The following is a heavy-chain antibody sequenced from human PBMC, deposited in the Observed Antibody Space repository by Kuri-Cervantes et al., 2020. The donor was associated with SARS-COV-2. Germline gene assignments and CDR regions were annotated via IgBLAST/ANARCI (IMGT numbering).Heavy chain of an antibody. J-gene: IGHJ5*02. CDR1: GGSISSSIYY. CDR3: TRMYLYGSGSYTNNWLDP. D-gene: IGHD3-10*01. Sequence: GGSLRLSCTVSGGSISSSIYYWGWIRQPPGKGREWKGAIYHDDSNTKYSPSFQGQVTISADKSTSTAYMQWSSLKASDTAMYYCTRMYLYGSGSYTNNWLDPWGQGTLVTVSS. V-gene: IGHV5-51*01. CDR2: IYHDDSNT.